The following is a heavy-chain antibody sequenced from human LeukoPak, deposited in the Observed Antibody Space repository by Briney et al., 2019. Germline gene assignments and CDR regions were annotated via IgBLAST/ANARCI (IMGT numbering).Heavy chain of an antibody. CDR2: IYTRGST. CDR1: GGSISNDY. J-gene: IGHJ4*02. Sequence: PSETLSLTCTVSGGSISNDYWSWIRQAAGKELEWIGRIYTRGSTNYNPSLKSRVTISLDKSKKQFSLNLNSVTAADTAVYYCARGGTYGLGRNQHTTLDYWGQGTLVTVSS. V-gene: IGHV4-4*07. D-gene: IGHD3-10*01. CDR3: ARGGTYGLGRNQHTTLDY.